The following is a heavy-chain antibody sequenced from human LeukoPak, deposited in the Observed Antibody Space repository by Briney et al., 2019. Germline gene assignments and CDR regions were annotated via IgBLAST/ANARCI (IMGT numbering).Heavy chain of an antibody. J-gene: IGHJ4*02. CDR1: GFTFSNYA. CDR2: ISGSGAST. CDR3: AKDRWELLLLIDY. Sequence: GGSLRLSCAASGFTFSNYAMSWVRQAPGKGLEWVSGISGSGASTYYPDSTKGRFTISRDNSKNTLYLQMNSLRAEDTAVYYCAKDRWELLLLIDYWGQGTLVTVSS. D-gene: IGHD1-26*01. V-gene: IGHV3-23*01.